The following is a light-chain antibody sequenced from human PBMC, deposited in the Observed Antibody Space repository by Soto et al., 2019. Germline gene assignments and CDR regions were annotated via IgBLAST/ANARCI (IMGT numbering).Light chain of an antibody. J-gene: IGKJ1*01. Sequence: EMTPSTSTLSASVGDKVTLTCRASQSVSYWLAWYQQKPGKAPKLLVHDASTLLSGVPSRFSGSVSGTEFILTIGSLQPDDFATYYCQQYKSYPWTFGQGTKVDIK. V-gene: IGKV1-5*01. CDR3: QQYKSYPWT. CDR1: QSVSYW. CDR2: DAS.